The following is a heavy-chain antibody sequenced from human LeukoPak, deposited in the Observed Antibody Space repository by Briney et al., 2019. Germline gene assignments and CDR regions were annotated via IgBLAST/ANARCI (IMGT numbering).Heavy chain of an antibody. V-gene: IGHV3-21*01. J-gene: IGHJ4*02. CDR2: ISSSSSYI. CDR1: GFTFSSYS. Sequence: GGSLRLSCAASGFTFSSYSMNWVRQAPGKGLEWVSSISSSSSYIYYADSVKGRFTISRDNAKNSLYLQMNSLRAEDTAVYYCARGKSLTVVVPADPLDYWGQGTLVTVSS. CDR3: ARGKSLTVVVPADPLDY. D-gene: IGHD2-2*01.